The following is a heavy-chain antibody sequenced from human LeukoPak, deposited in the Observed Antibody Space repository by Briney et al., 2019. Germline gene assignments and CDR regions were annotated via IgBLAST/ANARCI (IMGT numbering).Heavy chain of an antibody. CDR1: GFTFSSYW. D-gene: IGHD6-13*01. J-gene: IGHJ4*02. CDR2: IKQDGSEK. Sequence: GGSLRLSCAASGFTFSSYWMSWVRQAPGKGLEWVANIKQDGSEKYHVDSVKGRFTISRDNAKNSLYLQMNSLRAEDTAVYYCARAPPTAAGKYYFDYWGQGTLVTVSS. V-gene: IGHV3-7*01. CDR3: ARAPPTAAGKYYFDY.